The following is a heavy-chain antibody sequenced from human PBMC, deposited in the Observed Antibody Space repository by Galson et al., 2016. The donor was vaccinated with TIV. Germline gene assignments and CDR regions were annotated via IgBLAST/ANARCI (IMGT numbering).Heavy chain of an antibody. J-gene: IGHJ4*02. D-gene: IGHD2-15*01. V-gene: IGHV3-11*01. CDR1: GFAFSAYF. CDR2: IDNSGTAT. CDR3: GRQDWWHNDH. Sequence: SLRLSCAASGFAFSAYFMSWIRQVPGKGPEWLAWIDNSGTATYYAESVKGRFTISRDNNKNSLHLQMNDLKEDDSAVYYCGRQDWWHNDHWGQGAVVTGSS.